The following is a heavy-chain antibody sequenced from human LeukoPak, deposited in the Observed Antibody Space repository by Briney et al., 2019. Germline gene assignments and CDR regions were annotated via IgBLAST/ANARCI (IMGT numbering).Heavy chain of an antibody. D-gene: IGHD2-2*01. CDR1: GYNFTGYY. CDR3: AREGGYCSSTSCYVGY. Sequence: ASVKVSCKASGYNFTGYYMHWVRQAPGQGLEWMGWINPNSGGTNYAQKFQGRVTMTRDTSISTAYMELSRLRSDDTAVYYCAREGGYCSSTSCYVGYWGQGTLVTVSS. CDR2: INPNSGGT. J-gene: IGHJ4*02. V-gene: IGHV1-2*02.